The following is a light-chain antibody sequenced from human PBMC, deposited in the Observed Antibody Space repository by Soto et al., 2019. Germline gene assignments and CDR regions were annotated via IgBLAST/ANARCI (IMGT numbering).Light chain of an antibody. CDR3: SSYTTSSTLLYV. CDR2: EVS. J-gene: IGLJ1*01. CDR1: SSNVGGYNS. V-gene: IGLV2-14*01. Sequence: QSVLTQPASVSGSPGQSITISCSATSSNVGGYNSVSWYQQHPGKAPKLMIYEVSNRPSGVSNRFSGSKSGNTASLTISGLQAEDEAEYYCSSYTTSSTLLYVFGTGTKLTVL.